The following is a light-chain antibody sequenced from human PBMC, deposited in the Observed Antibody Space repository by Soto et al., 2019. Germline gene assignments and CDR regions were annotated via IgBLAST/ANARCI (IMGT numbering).Light chain of an antibody. V-gene: IGKV3-11*01. J-gene: IGKJ4*01. Sequence: EIVLTQSPVTLSLSPGERATLSCRASQSVGSYFAWYQQKPGQAPRLLIYDASSRATGIPARFSGSGSGTDFSLTISSLEPEDFAVYYCQQRSDWPSTFGGGTTVEIK. CDR2: DAS. CDR3: QQRSDWPST. CDR1: QSVGSY.